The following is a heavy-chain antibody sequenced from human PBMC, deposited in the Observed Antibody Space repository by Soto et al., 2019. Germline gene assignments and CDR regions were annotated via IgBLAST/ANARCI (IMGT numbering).Heavy chain of an antibody. CDR2: IYHSGST. D-gene: IGHD1-26*01. J-gene: IGHJ4*01. CDR1: GDSMSSGDYH. V-gene: IGHV4-30-4*01. CDR3: ARAPFSGSSPFDY. Sequence: PXETLSLTATVSGDSMSSGDYHWSWIRQPPGKGLEWIGYIYHSGSTKYNLSLKSRTTISVDTSKNQFSLKMSSMTAADTAVYYCARAPFSGSSPFDYWGHGTLVTVSS.